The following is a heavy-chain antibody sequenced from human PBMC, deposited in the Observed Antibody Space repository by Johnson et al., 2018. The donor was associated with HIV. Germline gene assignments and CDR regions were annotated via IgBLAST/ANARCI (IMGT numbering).Heavy chain of an antibody. J-gene: IGHJ3*01. Sequence: EVQLVESGGGVVRPGGSLRLSCAASGFTFDDYGMNWVRQAPGKGLVWVSRINSDGSSTSYADSVKGRFTISRDNAKNTLYLQMNSLRAEDTAVYYCARGGKDRDGCFDFWGQGTMVTFP. CDR3: ARGGKDRDGCFDF. D-gene: IGHD5-24*01. CDR2: INSDGSST. V-gene: IGHV3-20*04. CDR1: GFTFDDYG.